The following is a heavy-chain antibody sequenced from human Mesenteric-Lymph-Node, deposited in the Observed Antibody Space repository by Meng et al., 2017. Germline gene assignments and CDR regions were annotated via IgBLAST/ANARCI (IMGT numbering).Heavy chain of an antibody. CDR1: GFTFSSYA. J-gene: IGHJ4*02. CDR2: IWYDGSNK. CDR3: ARDWSGGSWHGFFDY. Sequence: GESLKISCAASGFTFSSYAMHWVRQAPGKGLEWVAVIWYDGSNKYYADSVKGRFTISRDNSKNTLYLQMNSLRAEDTAVYYCARDWSGGSWHGFFDYWGQGTLVTVSS. D-gene: IGHD2-15*01. V-gene: IGHV3-33*08.